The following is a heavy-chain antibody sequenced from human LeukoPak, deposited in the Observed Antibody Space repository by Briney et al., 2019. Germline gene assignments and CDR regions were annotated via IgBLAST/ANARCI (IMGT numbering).Heavy chain of an antibody. CDR1: GGSFSGYY. CDR3: ARSLGSSSSPLHAFDI. V-gene: IGHV4-34*01. CDR2: INHSGST. D-gene: IGHD6-13*01. J-gene: IGHJ3*02. Sequence: SDTLSLTCAVYGGSFSGYYWSWIRQPPGKGLEWMGEINHSGSTNYNPPLKSRVTISVDTSKNQFSLKLSSVTAADTAVYYCARSLGSSSSPLHAFDIWGQGTMVTVSS.